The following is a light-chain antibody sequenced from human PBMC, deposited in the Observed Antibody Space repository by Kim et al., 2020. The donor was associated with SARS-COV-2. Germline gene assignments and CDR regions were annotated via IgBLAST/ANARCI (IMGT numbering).Light chain of an antibody. V-gene: IGKV1-5*01. CDR2: DAS. CDR1: QSITTC. CDR3: QQHKTYPLT. Sequence: DIQMTQSPSTLSASVGDRVTVTCRASQSITTCLAWYRQRPGKAPDLLIYDASSLQSGVPSRFTGSGSGTEFTLTISSLQPDDFATYYCQQHKTYPLTFGGGTKVDIK. J-gene: IGKJ4*01.